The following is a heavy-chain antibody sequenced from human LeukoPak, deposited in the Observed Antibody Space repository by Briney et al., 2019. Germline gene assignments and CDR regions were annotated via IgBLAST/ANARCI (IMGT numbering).Heavy chain of an antibody. J-gene: IGHJ3*02. D-gene: IGHD3-10*01. V-gene: IGHV1-18*01. Sequence: ASVKVSCKASGYIFSNYGISWVRQAPGQGLEWMGWISAYNGNTNYAQKLQGRVTMTTDTSTSTAYMELRSLRSDDTAVYYRARAEYYYGSGSYRAFDIWGQGTMVTVSS. CDR2: ISAYNGNT. CDR1: GYIFSNYG. CDR3: ARAEYYYGSGSYRAFDI.